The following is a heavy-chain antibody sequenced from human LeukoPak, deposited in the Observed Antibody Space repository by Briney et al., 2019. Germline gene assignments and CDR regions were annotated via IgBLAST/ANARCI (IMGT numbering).Heavy chain of an antibody. V-gene: IGHV4-59*12. CDR3: ARDSLPRSGSFLNWVDP. CDR2: VYYSGST. J-gene: IGHJ5*02. D-gene: IGHD3-10*01. Sequence: SETLSLTCTVSGGSISSYYWSWIRQPPGKGLEWIGYVYYSGSTYYNPSLTSRVTISVDTSKNQFSLKLSSVTASDTAVYYCARDSLPRSGSFLNWVDPWGQGTLVTVSS. CDR1: GGSISSYY.